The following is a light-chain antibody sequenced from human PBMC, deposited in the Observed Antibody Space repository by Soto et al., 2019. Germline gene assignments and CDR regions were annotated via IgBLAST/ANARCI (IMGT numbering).Light chain of an antibody. CDR3: HQSGSAPLT. CDR1: QSLHSNF. Sequence: EIVLTQFPATLSLSPGERATLSCRASQSLHSNFLVWYQQKPGQAPRLLISSASRRATGIPDRFSGSGSGTDCTLTISRLDLEDFAVYYCHQSGSAPLTCGPWTKV. V-gene: IGKV3-20*01. CDR2: SAS. J-gene: IGKJ3*01.